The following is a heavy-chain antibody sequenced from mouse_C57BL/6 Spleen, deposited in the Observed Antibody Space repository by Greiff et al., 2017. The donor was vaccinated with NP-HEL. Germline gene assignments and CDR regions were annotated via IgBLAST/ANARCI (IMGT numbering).Heavy chain of an antibody. CDR2: IHPNSGST. D-gene: IGHD1-1*01. V-gene: IGHV1-64*01. Sequence: QVQLQQSGAELVKPGASVKLSCKASGYTFTSYWMHWVKQRPGQGLEWIGMIHPNSGSTNYNEKFKSKATLTVDKSSSTAYMQLSSLTSEDSAVYYCARRNGSSYYFDYWGQGTTLTVSS. CDR1: GYTFTSYW. CDR3: ARRNGSSYYFDY. J-gene: IGHJ2*01.